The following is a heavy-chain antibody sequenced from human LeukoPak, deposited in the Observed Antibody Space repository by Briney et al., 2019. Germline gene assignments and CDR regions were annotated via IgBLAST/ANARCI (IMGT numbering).Heavy chain of an antibody. Sequence: ASVKVSCKASGHPFSTSLIHWLREAPGQGPEWMGLISPTDDSTLYAHNFQGRVTMTRDTSTSTFYMELNSLTSEDTAVYFCARAPAVWACYFDYWGQGTLVTVSS. D-gene: IGHD1-26*01. CDR2: ISPTDDST. V-gene: IGHV1-46*01. CDR1: GHPFSTSL. CDR3: ARAPAVWACYFDY. J-gene: IGHJ4*02.